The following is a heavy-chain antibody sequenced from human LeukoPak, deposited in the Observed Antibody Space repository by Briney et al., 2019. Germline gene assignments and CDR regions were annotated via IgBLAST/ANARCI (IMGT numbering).Heavy chain of an antibody. Sequence: GESLKISCKGSVYSFTSHWIGWVRQMPGKGLEWMGIIYPGDSDTRYSPSFQGQVTISADKSISTAYLQWSSLKASGTAMYYCARRKGGCSSTSCYNWFDPWGQGTLVTVSS. V-gene: IGHV5-51*01. J-gene: IGHJ5*02. CDR1: VYSFTSHW. CDR3: ARRKGGCSSTSCYNWFDP. D-gene: IGHD2-2*02. CDR2: IYPGDSDT.